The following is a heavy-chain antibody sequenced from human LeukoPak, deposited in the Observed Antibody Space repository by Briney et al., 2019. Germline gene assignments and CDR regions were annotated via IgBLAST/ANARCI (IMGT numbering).Heavy chain of an antibody. J-gene: IGHJ4*02. D-gene: IGHD2-8*02. CDR2: IYYSGST. V-gene: IGHV4-39*07. CDR1: GGSISSSSYY. Sequence: SETLSFTCTVSGGSISSSSYYWGWIRQPPGKGLGWIGSIYYSGSTYYNPSLKSRVTISVDTSKNQFSLKLSSVTGADTAVYYCARGSAVSAGAFDYWGQGTLVTVSS. CDR3: ARGSAVSAGAFDY.